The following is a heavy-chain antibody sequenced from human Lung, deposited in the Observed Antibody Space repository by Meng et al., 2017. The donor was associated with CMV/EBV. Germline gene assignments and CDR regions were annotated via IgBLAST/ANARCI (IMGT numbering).Heavy chain of an antibody. D-gene: IGHD6-19*01. Sequence: GPLEAPLPGLVNPSAPPSLPCAVSGVSISSSNWWGWVRQPPGKGLEWIGEIIHSGSTNYNPSLKSRVTISVDKSKNQFSLKLSSVTAADTAVYYCASFPPPGKQWLVTDYWGQGTLVTVSS. CDR2: IIHSGST. CDR1: GVSISSSNW. CDR3: ASFPPPGKQWLVTDY. V-gene: IGHV4-4*02. J-gene: IGHJ4*02.